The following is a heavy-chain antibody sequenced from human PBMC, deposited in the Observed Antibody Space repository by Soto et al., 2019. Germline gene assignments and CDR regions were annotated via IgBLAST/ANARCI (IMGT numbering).Heavy chain of an antibody. CDR2: IYYTGNT. V-gene: IGHV4-59*12. CDR1: GGSISTYY. CDR3: ARAVSFYDYIWGSYRYRYFDY. Sequence: SETLSLTCTVTGGSISTYYWSWIRQPPGKGLEWIGHIYYTGNTNYNPSLKSRVTISVDTSTNRFSLELRSVTAADTAVYYCARAVSFYDYIWGSYRYRYFDYWGQGTLVTVSS. D-gene: IGHD3-16*02. J-gene: IGHJ4*02.